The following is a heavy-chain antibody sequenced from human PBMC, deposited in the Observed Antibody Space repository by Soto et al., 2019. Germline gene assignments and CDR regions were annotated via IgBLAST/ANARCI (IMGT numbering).Heavy chain of an antibody. Sequence: ASVKVSCKASGYTFTGYYVHWVREAPGQGLEWMGWINPETGGTSYAQKFQGRVTLSRDTSINTAYLEVSRLRFDDEAVYFCARERYQVISDGMDVWGQGTPVTVSS. CDR1: GYTFTGYY. J-gene: IGHJ6*02. CDR3: ARERYQVISDGMDV. CDR2: INPETGGT. D-gene: IGHD2-2*01. V-gene: IGHV1-2*02.